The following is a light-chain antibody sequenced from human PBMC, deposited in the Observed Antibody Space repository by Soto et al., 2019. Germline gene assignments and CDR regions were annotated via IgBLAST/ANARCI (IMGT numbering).Light chain of an antibody. Sequence: EVVMTQSPATVSVSPGEGVTLSCRASQTISNDLAWYQPKPGQAPRLLIYGASTRATGVTARFSGGGSGTDFTIAISRLQSEDFAFYGCPHNNKWPSITFGVGTKVQI. CDR1: QTISND. CDR3: PHNNKWPSIT. J-gene: IGKJ4*01. CDR2: GAS. V-gene: IGKV3-15*01.